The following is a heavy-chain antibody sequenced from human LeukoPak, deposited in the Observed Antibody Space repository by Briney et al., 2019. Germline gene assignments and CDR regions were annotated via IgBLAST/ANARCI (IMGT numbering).Heavy chain of an antibody. J-gene: IGHJ4*02. CDR3: ATIHYDFWSGYASFFDY. D-gene: IGHD3-3*01. Sequence: PSETLSLTCTVSGGSTSSHYWSSIRQPPGEGLEWIAYINHTGSTNYTPSPKSRVTISVDTSKNQFSLKLSSVPAADTAVYYCATIHYDFWSGYASFFDYWGQGTLVTVSS. V-gene: IGHV4-59*11. CDR1: GGSTSSHY. CDR2: INHTGST.